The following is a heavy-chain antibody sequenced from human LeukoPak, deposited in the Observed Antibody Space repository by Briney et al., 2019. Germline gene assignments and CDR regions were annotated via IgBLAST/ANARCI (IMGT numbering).Heavy chain of an antibody. CDR1: GYSISSGYY. CDR3: ASYSGSYSSNWFDP. D-gene: IGHD1-26*01. Sequence: SETLSLTCTVSGYSISSGYYWGWIRQPPGKGLEWIGSIYHSGSTYYNPSLKSRVTISVDTSKNQFSLKLSSVTAADTAVYYCASYSGSYSSNWFDPWGQGTLVTVSS. J-gene: IGHJ5*02. V-gene: IGHV4-38-2*02. CDR2: IYHSGST.